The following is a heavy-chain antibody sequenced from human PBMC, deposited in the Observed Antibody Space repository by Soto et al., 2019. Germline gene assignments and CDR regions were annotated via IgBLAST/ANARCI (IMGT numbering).Heavy chain of an antibody. D-gene: IGHD2-8*01. J-gene: IGHJ5*02. Sequence: SETLSLTCTVSGGSISSSSYYWGWIRQPPGKGLEWIGSIYYSGSTYYNPSLKSRVTISVDTSKNQFSLKLSSVTAADTAVYYCARQGLIVLMVYAVGNWFDPWGQGNLVTVSS. V-gene: IGHV4-39*01. CDR3: ARQGLIVLMVYAVGNWFDP. CDR1: GGSISSSSYY. CDR2: IYYSGST.